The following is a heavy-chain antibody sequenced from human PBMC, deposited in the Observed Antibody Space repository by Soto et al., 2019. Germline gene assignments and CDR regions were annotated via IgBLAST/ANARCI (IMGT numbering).Heavy chain of an antibody. J-gene: IGHJ6*02. Sequence: GGSLRLSCAASGFTFDYYAMHWVRQAPGKGLEWVSGISWNSGSIGYADSVKGRFTISRDNAKNSLYLQMNSLRAEDTALYYCAKDRVXAADPYSSSRGYYGMDVWGQGTTVTVSS. D-gene: IGHD6-6*01. CDR1: GFTFDYYA. CDR3: AKDRVXAADPYSSSRGYYGMDV. V-gene: IGHV3-9*01. CDR2: ISWNSGSI.